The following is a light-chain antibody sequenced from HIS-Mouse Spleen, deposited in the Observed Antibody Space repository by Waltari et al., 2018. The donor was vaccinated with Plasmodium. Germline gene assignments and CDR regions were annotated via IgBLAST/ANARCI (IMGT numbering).Light chain of an antibody. Sequence: SYELTQPPPVSVSPGQTARLTCPGDALPNKYAYWYQQKSGQAPVLVIYEDSKRPAGIPERFSGSSSGTMATLTISGAQVEDEADYYCYSTDSSGNHRVFGGGTKLTVL. J-gene: IGLJ3*02. V-gene: IGLV3-10*01. CDR1: ALPNKY. CDR3: YSTDSSGNHRV. CDR2: EDS.